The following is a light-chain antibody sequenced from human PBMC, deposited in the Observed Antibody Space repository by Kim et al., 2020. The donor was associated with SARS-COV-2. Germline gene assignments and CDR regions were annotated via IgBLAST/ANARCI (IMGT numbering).Light chain of an antibody. CDR2: GAS. J-gene: IGKJ4*01. V-gene: IGKV3-15*01. CDR1: QSVSSN. CDR3: QQYNNWPPLT. Sequence: PGERATLSCRARQSVSSNLAWYQQKPGQAPRLLIYGASTRATGIPARFSGSGSGTEFTLTISSLQSEDFAVYYCQQYNNWPPLTFGGGTKVDIK.